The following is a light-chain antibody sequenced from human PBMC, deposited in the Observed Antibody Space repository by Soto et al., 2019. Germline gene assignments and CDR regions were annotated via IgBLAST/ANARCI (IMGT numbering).Light chain of an antibody. CDR1: QYVGTR. V-gene: IGKV3-11*01. J-gene: IGKJ1*01. CDR3: HQRQSWPRT. Sequence: EIVLTQSPATLSSSPGEIATLSCRASQYVGTRLAWYQHKPGQAPRLLIYYTSNRATGIPARFSGSGSGTDFTLIINSLAPEDFAIYYCHQRQSWPRTFGQGTKVDIK. CDR2: YTS.